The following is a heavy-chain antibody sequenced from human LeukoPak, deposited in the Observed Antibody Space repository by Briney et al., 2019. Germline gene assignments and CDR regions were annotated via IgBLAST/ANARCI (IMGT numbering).Heavy chain of an antibody. CDR1: GFTFSSYS. CDR3: ARGYCSGGSCYSGDAFDI. V-gene: IGHV3-21*01. CDR2: ISSSSSYI. Sequence: VKPGGSLRLSCVASGFTFSSYSMNWVRQAPGKGLEWVSSISSSSSYIYYADSVKGRFTISRDNAKNSLYLQMNSLRAEDTAVYYCARGYCSGGSCYSGDAFDIWGQGTMVTVSS. D-gene: IGHD2-15*01. J-gene: IGHJ3*02.